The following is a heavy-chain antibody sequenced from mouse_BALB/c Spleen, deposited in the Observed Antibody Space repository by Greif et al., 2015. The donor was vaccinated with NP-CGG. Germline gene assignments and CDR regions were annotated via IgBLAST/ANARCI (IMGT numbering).Heavy chain of an antibody. CDR2: IYPGSGST. Sequence: KQSGSELVRPGASVKLSCKASGYTFTSYWMHWVKQRHGQGLEWIGNIYPGSGSTNYDEKFKSKGTLTVDTPSSTAYMYLSSLTSEDSAGYYCTGYDFAYWGQGTLVTVSA. D-gene: IGHD2-14*01. V-gene: IGHV1S22*01. CDR1: GYTFTSYW. J-gene: IGHJ3*01. CDR3: TGYDFAY.